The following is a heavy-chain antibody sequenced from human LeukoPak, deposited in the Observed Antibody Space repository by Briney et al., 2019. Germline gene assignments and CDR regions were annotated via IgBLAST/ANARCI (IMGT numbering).Heavy chain of an antibody. J-gene: IGHJ4*02. Sequence: GGSLRLSCAASGFTFSSYNMNWVRQTPGQGLEWVSSITSGSSHIYYADSVKGRFTISRDNAKSSLYLQINSLRAEDTAVYYCAREILAPGKTHDYWGQGTLVTVSS. CDR3: AREILAPGKTHDY. CDR2: ITSGSSHI. V-gene: IGHV3-21*01. CDR1: GFTFSSYN.